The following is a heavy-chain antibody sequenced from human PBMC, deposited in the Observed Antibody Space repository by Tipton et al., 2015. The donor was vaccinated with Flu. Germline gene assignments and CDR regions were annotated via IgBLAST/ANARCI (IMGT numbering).Heavy chain of an antibody. V-gene: IGHV4-59*12. CDR2: GGST. J-gene: IGHJ6*02. CDR3: AWFKLFAIVNHYYYHGMDV. D-gene: IGHD2/OR15-2a*01. CDR1: GDSISTYY. Sequence: TLSLTCTVSGDSISTYYWSWIRRPPGRGLEWIGYGGSTNYHPSLKSRVTISLETSKNQLSLSLRSVTAEDTAVYYCAWFKLFAIVNHYYYHGMDVWGQGTTVTVSS.